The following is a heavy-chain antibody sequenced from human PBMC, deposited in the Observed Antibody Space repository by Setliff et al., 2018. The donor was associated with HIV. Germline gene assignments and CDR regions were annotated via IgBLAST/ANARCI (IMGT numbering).Heavy chain of an antibody. CDR3: ARGVRDNSGWSSYYFDY. J-gene: IGHJ4*02. CDR1: GASINSDGYY. CDR2: MYYSGST. Sequence: SETLSLTCTVSGASINSDGYYWGWIRQPPGKGLEWIGSMYYSGSTYYNPSLKSRVTISADTSKNQFSLKLRSVNAADTAVYYCARGVRDNSGWSSYYFDYWGQGTLVTVSS. V-gene: IGHV4-39*07. D-gene: IGHD6-19*01.